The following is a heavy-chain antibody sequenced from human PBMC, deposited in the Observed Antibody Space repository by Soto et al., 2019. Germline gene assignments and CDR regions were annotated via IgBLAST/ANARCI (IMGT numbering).Heavy chain of an antibody. CDR2: INAGNGNT. CDR1: GYTFTSYA. CDR3: ARGPGGPDGPGDY. D-gene: IGHD2-15*01. J-gene: IGHJ4*02. Sequence: QVQLVQSGAEVKKPGASVKISCKASGYTFTSYAMHWVRQAPGQRLEWMGWINAGNGNTKYSQKFQGRVTITRDTSASTAYMELSSLRSEDTAVYYCARGPGGPDGPGDYWGQGTLVTISS. V-gene: IGHV1-3*01.